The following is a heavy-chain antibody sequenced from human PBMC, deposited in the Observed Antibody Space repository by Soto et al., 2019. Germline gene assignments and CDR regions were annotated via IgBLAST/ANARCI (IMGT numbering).Heavy chain of an antibody. J-gene: IGHJ6*03. V-gene: IGHV1-8*01. D-gene: IGHD6-6*01. CDR3: ARGIRIAARPPPRQDYYYYMDV. CDR2: MNPNSGNT. CDR1: GYTFTSYD. Sequence: QVQLVQSGAEVKKPGASVKVSCKASGYTFTSYDINWVRQATGQGLEWMGWMNPNSGNTGYAQKFQGRVTMTRNTSISTAYMELSSLRSEDTAVYYCARGIRIAARPPPRQDYYYYMDVWGKGTTVTVSS.